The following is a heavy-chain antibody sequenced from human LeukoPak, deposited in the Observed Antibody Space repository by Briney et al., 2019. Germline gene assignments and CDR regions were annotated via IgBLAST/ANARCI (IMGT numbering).Heavy chain of an antibody. D-gene: IGHD6-13*01. Sequence: PSETLSLTCTVSSGSISSSSYYWGWIRQPPGKGLEWIGSIYYSGGTYYNPSLKSRVTISVDTSKNQFSLKLTSVTAADTAVYYCASHDSTTTYYFDYWGQGTLVTVSS. CDR2: IYYSGGT. CDR3: ASHDSTTTYYFDY. J-gene: IGHJ4*02. CDR1: SGSISSSSYY. V-gene: IGHV4-39*01.